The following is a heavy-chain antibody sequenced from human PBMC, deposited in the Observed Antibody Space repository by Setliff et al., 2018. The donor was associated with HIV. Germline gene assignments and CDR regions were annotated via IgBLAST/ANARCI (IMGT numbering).Heavy chain of an antibody. V-gene: IGHV1-8*01. Sequence: ASVKVSCKPSGHTFTNYDIHWMRRATGQGLEWMGWMNPNSGVSGYALKFHDRVTMTRDTSITTAYMELSSLTSEDTAVCYCARGKGVGGVIITGGLDVWGQGTTVTVSS. CDR3: ARGKGVGGVIITGGLDV. D-gene: IGHD3-10*01. J-gene: IGHJ6*02. CDR1: GHTFTNYD. CDR2: MNPNSGVS.